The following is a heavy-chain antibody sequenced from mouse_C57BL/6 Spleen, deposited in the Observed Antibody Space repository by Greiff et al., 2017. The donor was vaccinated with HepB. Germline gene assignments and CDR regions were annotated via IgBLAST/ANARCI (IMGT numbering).Heavy chain of an antibody. CDR3: ARYGDWYFDV. V-gene: IGHV1-55*01. CDR2: IYPGSGST. CDR1: GYTFTSYW. D-gene: IGHD1-1*02. J-gene: IGHJ1*03. Sequence: QVQLQQPGAELVKPGASVKMSCKASGYTFTSYWITWVKQRPGHGLEWIGDIYPGSGSTNYNEKFKSKATLTVDTSSSTAYMQRSSLTSEDSAVYYCARYGDWYFDVWGTGTTVTVSS.